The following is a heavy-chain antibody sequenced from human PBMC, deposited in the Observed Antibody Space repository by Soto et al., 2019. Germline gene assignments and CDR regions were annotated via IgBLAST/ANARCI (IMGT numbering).Heavy chain of an antibody. D-gene: IGHD2-8*01. CDR2: IAVVSGYT. J-gene: IGHJ4*02. CDR1: GFTFTSSA. CDR3: AADATAWQQMVPSDY. V-gene: IGHV1-58*01. Sequence: SVKVSCKASGFTFTSSAFQWVRQARGQRLEWIGWIAVVSGYTNYAQKFQDRVTLTRDMSTATTYMELSRLTSEDTAIYYCAADATAWQQMVPSDYWGQGTLVTVSS.